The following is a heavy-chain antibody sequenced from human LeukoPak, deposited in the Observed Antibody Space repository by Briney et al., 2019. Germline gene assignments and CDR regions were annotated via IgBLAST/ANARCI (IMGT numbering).Heavy chain of an antibody. J-gene: IGHJ4*02. Sequence: SETLSLTCAVYGGSFSGYYWSWIRQPPGKGLEWIGEINHSGSTNYNPSLKSRVTISVDTSKNQFSLKLSSVTAADTAVYYCARALYSSSWTFDHWRQATLVTVSS. D-gene: IGHD6-13*01. V-gene: IGHV4-34*01. CDR2: INHSGST. CDR3: ARALYSSSWTFDH. CDR1: GGSFSGYY.